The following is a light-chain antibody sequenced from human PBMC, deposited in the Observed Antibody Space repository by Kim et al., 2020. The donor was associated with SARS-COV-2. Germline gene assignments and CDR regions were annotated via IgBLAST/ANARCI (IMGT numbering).Light chain of an antibody. CDR3: QQYYSSPYT. CDR2: WAS. V-gene: IGKV4-1*01. J-gene: IGKJ2*01. Sequence: DIVMTQSPDSLAVSLGERATINCKSSQNVLYSSDNTNYLAWYQQKPGQPPKLLIYWASTRESGVPDRFGGSGSGTDFTLTISSLQAEDVAVYYCQQYYSSPYTFGQGTKLEI. CDR1: QNVLYSSDNTNY.